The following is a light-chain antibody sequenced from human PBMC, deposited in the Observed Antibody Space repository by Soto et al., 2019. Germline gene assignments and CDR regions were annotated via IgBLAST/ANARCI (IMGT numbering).Light chain of an antibody. CDR2: DVN. V-gene: IGLV2-14*03. CDR1: SSDIGAYNF. CDR3: TSWTTSTTMI. J-gene: IGLJ2*01. Sequence: QSVLTQPASVSGSPGQSITISCTGTSSDIGAYNFVSWYQQHPGKAPKLMLYDVNIRPSGVSNRFSVSTSGNTASLTISGLQAEHEADYDCTSWTTSTTMIFGGGTKVTVL.